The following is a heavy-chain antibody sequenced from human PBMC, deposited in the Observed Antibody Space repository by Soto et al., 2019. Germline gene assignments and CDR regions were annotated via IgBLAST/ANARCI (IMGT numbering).Heavy chain of an antibody. D-gene: IGHD1-1*01. J-gene: IGHJ5*02. Sequence: GGSLGLSCAASGFTFSSYWMHWVRQAPGKGLVWVSRINSDGSSTSYADSVKGRFTISRDNAKNTLYLQMNSLRAEDTAVYYCARETTTRWFDPWGQGTLVTVSS. V-gene: IGHV3-74*01. CDR2: INSDGSST. CDR1: GFTFSSYW. CDR3: ARETTTRWFDP.